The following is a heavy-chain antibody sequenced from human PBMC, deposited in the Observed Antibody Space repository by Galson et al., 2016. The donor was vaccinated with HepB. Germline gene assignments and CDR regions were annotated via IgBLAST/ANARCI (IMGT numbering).Heavy chain of an antibody. CDR1: GFTFNKYG. V-gene: IGHV3-30*18. CDR3: AKRHEYCPPVGCSVDY. J-gene: IGHJ4*02. CDR2: DSVHGGRK. Sequence: SLRLSCAGSGFTFNKYGMHWVRQAPGKGLEWVAADSVHGGRKWYADSVKGRFTISRDNPNNMLFLQMSSLRADDTAVYYCAKRHEYCPPVGCSVDYWGQGTLVSGSS. D-gene: IGHD2/OR15-2a*01.